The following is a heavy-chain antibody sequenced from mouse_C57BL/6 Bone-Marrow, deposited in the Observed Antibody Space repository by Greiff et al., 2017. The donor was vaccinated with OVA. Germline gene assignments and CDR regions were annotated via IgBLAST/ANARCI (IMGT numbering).Heavy chain of an antibody. CDR3: ARRGPFYWYFDV. J-gene: IGHJ1*03. CDR2: INPYNGDT. CDR1: GYSFTGYF. V-gene: IGHV1-20*01. Sequence: VHVKQSGPELVKPGDSVKISCKASGYSFTGYFMNWVMQSHGKSLEWIGRINPYNGDTFYNQKFKGKATLTVDKSSSTAHMELRSLTSEDSAVYYCARRGPFYWYFDVWGTGTTVTVSS.